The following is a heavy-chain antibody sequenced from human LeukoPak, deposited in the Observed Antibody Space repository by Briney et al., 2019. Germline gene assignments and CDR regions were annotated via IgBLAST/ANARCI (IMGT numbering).Heavy chain of an antibody. V-gene: IGHV4-4*07. CDR1: GGSMSSYY. CDR2: IYTSGST. D-gene: IGHD3-3*01. J-gene: IGHJ5*02. CDR3: ARGVTIFGVVTLDP. Sequence: SETLSLTCTVSGGSMSSYYWSWIRQPAGKGLEWIGRIYTSGSTNYNPSLKSRVTMSVDTSKNQFSLKLSSVTAADTAVYYCARGVTIFGVVTLDPWGQGTLVTVSS.